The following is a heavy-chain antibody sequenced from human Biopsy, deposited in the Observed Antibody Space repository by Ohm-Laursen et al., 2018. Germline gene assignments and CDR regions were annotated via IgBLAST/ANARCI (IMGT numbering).Heavy chain of an antibody. J-gene: IGHJ4*02. CDR1: GFTFGEHP. CDR3: AKVGGPSYGDYVYFDF. CDR2: LSGDGGST. V-gene: IGHV3-23*01. Sequence: SLRLSCTASGFTFGEHPMTWVRQAPGKGLEWVSVLSGDGGSTYYAASVKGRFTVSRDNSQNTLYLQMNNLRAEDTAVYYCAKVGGPSYGDYVYFDFWGQGALVTVSS. D-gene: IGHD4-17*01.